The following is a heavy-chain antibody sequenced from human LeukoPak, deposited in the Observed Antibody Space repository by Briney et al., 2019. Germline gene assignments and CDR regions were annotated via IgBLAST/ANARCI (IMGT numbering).Heavy chain of an antibody. V-gene: IGHV5-51*01. D-gene: IGHD5-18*01. CDR2: IYPADSDT. J-gene: IGHJ3*02. Sequence: KVSCKASGYTFTTYGISWVRQAPGQGLEWMGIIYPADSDTRYSPSFQGQVTISADKSIRTAYLQWSSLKASDTAMYYCARCYGPYPNDAFDIWGQGTMVTVSS. CDR1: GYTFTTYG. CDR3: ARCYGPYPNDAFDI.